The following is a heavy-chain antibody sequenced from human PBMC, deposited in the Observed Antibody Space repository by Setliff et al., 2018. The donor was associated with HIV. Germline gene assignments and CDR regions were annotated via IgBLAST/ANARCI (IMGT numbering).Heavy chain of an antibody. CDR1: GFTFSTYW. Sequence: PGGSLRLSCAASGFTFSTYWMSWFRQAPGKGLEWVANIKENGDEKYYVDSVKGRFTISRDNAKNSLYLQLNSLRAEDTAVYYCARGLTHGYSYGYWDSWGQGTLVTVSS. D-gene: IGHD5-18*01. CDR2: IKENGDEK. V-gene: IGHV3-7*03. J-gene: IGHJ4*03. CDR3: ARGLTHGYSYGYWDS.